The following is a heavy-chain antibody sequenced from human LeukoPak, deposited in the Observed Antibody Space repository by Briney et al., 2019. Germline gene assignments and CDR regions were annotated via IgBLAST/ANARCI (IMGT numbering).Heavy chain of an antibody. J-gene: IGHJ4*02. D-gene: IGHD3-3*01. CDR3: ARAYYDFWSGYYMGDYYFDY. CDR1: GFTFSSYS. Sequence: PGGSLRLSCAASGFTFSSYSMNWVRQAPGKGLEWVSSISSSSSYIYYADSVKGRFTISRDNAKNSLYLQMNSLRAEDTAVYYCARAYYDFWSGYYMGDYYFDYWGQGTLVTVSS. V-gene: IGHV3-21*01. CDR2: ISSSSSYI.